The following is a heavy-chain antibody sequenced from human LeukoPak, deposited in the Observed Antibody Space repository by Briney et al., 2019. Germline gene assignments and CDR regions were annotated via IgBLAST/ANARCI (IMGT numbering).Heavy chain of an antibody. CDR2: ISGSGGST. V-gene: IGHV3-23*01. Sequence: PGGSLRLSCAASGFTFSSYAMSWVRQAPGKGLEWVSAISGSGGSTYYADSVKGRFTISRDNSKNTLYLQMNSLRAEDTAVYYCAKGYVWGSYRYPNFAYGGQGTLLTASS. CDR1: GFTFSSYA. D-gene: IGHD3-16*02. CDR3: AKGYVWGSYRYPNFAY. J-gene: IGHJ4*02.